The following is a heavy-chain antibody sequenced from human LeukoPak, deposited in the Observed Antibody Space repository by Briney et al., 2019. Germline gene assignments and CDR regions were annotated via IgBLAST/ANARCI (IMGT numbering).Heavy chain of an antibody. CDR1: GYRFTNSW. V-gene: IGHV5-51*01. J-gene: IGHJ4*02. CDR2: IYPDDSDT. CDR3: ARQAPLAYFDN. Sequence: TGESLKISCKGSGYRFTNSWIGWVRQMPGKGLEWMGIIYPDDSDTRYSPSFQGQVTISADKSISTAYLQWSSLKASDTAMYYCARQAPLAYFDNWGQGTLVAVSS.